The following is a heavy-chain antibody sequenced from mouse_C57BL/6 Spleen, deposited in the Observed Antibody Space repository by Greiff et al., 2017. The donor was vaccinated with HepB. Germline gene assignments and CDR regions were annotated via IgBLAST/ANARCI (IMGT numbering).Heavy chain of an antibody. V-gene: IGHV5-9*01. CDR3: ARRGGTTVVARSYWYFDV. CDR2: ISGGGGNT. Sequence: EVKVVESGGGLVKPGGSLKLSCAASGFTFSSYTMSWVRQTPEKRLEWVATISGGGGNTYYPDSVKGRFTISRDNAKNTLYLQMSSLRSEDTALYYCARRGGTTVVARSYWYFDVWGTGTTVTVSS. CDR1: GFTFSSYT. D-gene: IGHD1-1*01. J-gene: IGHJ1*03.